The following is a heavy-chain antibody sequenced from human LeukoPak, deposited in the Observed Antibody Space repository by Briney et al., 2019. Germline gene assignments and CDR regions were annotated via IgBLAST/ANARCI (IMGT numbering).Heavy chain of an antibody. J-gene: IGHJ6*03. CDR2: ISSSGSTI. CDR3: ARDNLYYDILTGYYAYYYYMDV. Sequence: GGSLRLSCAASGFTFSDYYMSWIRQAPGKGLEWVSYISSSGSTIYYADSVKGRFTISRDNAKNSLYLQMNSLRAEDTAVYYCARDNLYYDILTGYYAYYYYMDVWGKGTTVTISS. CDR1: GFTFSDYY. V-gene: IGHV3-11*01. D-gene: IGHD3-9*01.